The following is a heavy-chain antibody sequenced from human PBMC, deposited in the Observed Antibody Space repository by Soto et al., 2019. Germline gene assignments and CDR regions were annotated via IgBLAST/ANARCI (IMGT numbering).Heavy chain of an antibody. J-gene: IGHJ6*02. CDR1: GGSFSGYY. CDR2: INHSGST. CDR3: ESHPYYDILTGYYRAYYYYYGMDV. Sequence: SETLSLTCAVYGGSFSGYYWSWIRQPPGKGLEWIGEINHSGSTNYNPSLKSRVTISVDTSKNQFSLKLSSVTAADTAVYYCESHPYYDILTGYYRAYYYYYGMDVWGQGTPVAVSS. D-gene: IGHD3-9*01. V-gene: IGHV4-34*01.